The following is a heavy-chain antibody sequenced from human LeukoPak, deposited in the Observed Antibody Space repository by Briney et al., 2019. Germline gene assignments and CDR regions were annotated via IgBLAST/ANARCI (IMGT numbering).Heavy chain of an antibody. J-gene: IGHJ5*02. V-gene: IGHV3-23*01. CDR3: ASSSSIAARNWFDP. D-gene: IGHD6-6*01. Sequence: GGSLRLSCAASGFTFSSYAMSWVRQAPGKGLEWVSVISGSGSSTYYADSVKGRFTLSRDNSKNTLYLQMSSLRPEDTAVYYCASSSSIAARNWFDPWGQGTLVTVSS. CDR2: ISGSGSST. CDR1: GFTFSSYA.